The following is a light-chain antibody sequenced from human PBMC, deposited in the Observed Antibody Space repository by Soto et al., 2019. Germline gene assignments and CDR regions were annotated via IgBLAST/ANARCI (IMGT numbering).Light chain of an antibody. Sequence: QSVLTQPPSVSGAPGQRVTISCTGSSSNIGAGYDVHWYQQLPGTAPKVLIYGNSNRPSGVPDRFSGSKSGTSASLAITGLQAEDEADYYCRSYDSSLSGYVFGTGTKVTV. CDR2: GNS. CDR1: SSNIGAGYD. CDR3: RSYDSSLSGYV. J-gene: IGLJ1*01. V-gene: IGLV1-40*01.